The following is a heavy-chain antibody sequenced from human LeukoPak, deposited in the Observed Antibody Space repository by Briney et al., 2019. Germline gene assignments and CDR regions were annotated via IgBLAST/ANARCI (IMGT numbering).Heavy chain of an antibody. V-gene: IGHV3-30*18. J-gene: IGHJ4*02. CDR2: ISYDGSNK. D-gene: IGHD3-22*01. CDR1: GFTFSSYG. CDR3: AKVHLTYYYDSSGYGFQDY. Sequence: GGSLRLSCEASGFTFSSYGMRWVRQAPGKGLEWVAVISYDGSNKYYADSVKGRFTISRDNSKNTLSLQMNSLRAEDTAVYYCAKVHLTYYYDSSGYGFQDYWGQGTLVTVSS.